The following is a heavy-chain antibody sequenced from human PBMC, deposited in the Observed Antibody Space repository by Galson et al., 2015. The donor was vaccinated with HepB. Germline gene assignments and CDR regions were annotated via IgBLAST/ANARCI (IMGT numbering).Heavy chain of an antibody. V-gene: IGHV1-69*13. CDR1: GGSFSNSA. Sequence: SVKVSCKASGGSFSNSAINWVRQAPGQGLEWMGGIIPVFETTTYGQKFQGRVTFTADESTTTAYMELSSLTSEDTAIYFCATDGESGAADYYYYMDVWGKGTTVTVSS. CDR3: ATDGESGAADYYYYMDV. D-gene: IGHD3-10*01. J-gene: IGHJ6*03. CDR2: IIPVFETT.